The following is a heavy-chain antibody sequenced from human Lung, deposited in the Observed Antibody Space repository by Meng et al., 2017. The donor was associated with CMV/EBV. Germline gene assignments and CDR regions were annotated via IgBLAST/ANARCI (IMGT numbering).Heavy chain of an antibody. D-gene: IGHD5-12*01. V-gene: IGHV5-51*01. CDR3: ARQGGYAEGGSDY. Sequence: SCKGSGYSFTNYWIGWVRQMPGKGLEWMGIIYPGDSDTRYSPSFQGQVTISADKSINTAYLQWSSLKASDTAMYYCARQGGYAEGGSDYWGQGTXVTVSS. CDR2: IYPGDSDT. CDR1: GYSFTNYW. J-gene: IGHJ4*02.